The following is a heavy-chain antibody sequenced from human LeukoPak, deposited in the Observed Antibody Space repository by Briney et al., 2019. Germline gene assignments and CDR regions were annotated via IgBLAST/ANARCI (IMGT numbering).Heavy chain of an antibody. D-gene: IGHD6-13*01. J-gene: IGHJ4*02. Sequence: SSETLSLTCAVYGGPFSGYYWSWIRQPPGKGLEWIGEINHSGSTNYNPSLKSRVTISVDTSKNQFSLKLSSVTAADTAVYYCARRAAAQPRWGQGTLVTVSS. CDR1: GGPFSGYY. V-gene: IGHV4-34*01. CDR3: ARRAAAQPR. CDR2: INHSGST.